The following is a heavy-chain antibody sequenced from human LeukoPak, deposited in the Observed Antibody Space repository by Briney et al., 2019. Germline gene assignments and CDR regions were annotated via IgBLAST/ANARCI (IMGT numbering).Heavy chain of an antibody. D-gene: IGHD6-13*01. CDR2: VKKDASEK. V-gene: IGHV3-7*01. CDR1: GFTFSNNW. Sequence: PGGSLRLSCAASGFTFSNNWMTWVRQAPGKGLEWVASVKKDASEKYYVDSVKGRFTISRDNAKNSLYLQMSSLRVEDTAVYYCAREGSSSWDIYFQHWGQGTLVTVSS. CDR3: AREGSSSWDIYFQH. J-gene: IGHJ1*01.